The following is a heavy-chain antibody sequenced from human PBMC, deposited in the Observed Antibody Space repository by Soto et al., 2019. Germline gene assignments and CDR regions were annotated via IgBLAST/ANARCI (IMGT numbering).Heavy chain of an antibody. V-gene: IGHV1-69*02. CDR2: IIPILGIA. CDR1: GGTFSSYT. Sequence: SVKVSCKASGGTFSSYTISWVRQAPGQGLEWMGRIIPILGIANYAQKFQGRVTITADKSTSTAYMELSSLRSEDTAVYYCARVFMSPVPGSYYKVGNWFDPWGQGTLVTVSS. CDR3: ARVFMSPVPGSYYKVGNWFDP. J-gene: IGHJ5*02. D-gene: IGHD3-10*01.